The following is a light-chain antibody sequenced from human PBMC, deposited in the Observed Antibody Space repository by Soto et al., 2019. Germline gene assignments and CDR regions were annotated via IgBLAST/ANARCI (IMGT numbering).Light chain of an antibody. CDR1: SSDVGGYNY. J-gene: IGLJ1*01. Sequence: QPASVSGSPGQSITISCTGTSSDVGGYNYVSWYQQHPGKAPKLMIYDVSNRPSGVSNRFSGSKSGNTASLTISGLQAEDEADYYCSSYTSSSTQVFGTGTKVTVL. V-gene: IGLV2-14*01. CDR2: DVS. CDR3: SSYTSSSTQV.